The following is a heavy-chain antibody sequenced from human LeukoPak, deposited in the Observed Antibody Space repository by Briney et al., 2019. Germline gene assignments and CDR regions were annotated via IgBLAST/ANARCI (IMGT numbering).Heavy chain of an antibody. Sequence: ASVKVSCKASGYTFTGYYMHWVRQAPGQGLEWVGWINPNSGGTNYAQKFQGRVTMTRDTSISTAYMELSRLRSDDTAVYYCARDPYYGSGLGYYYYYMDVWGKGTTVTISS. CDR3: ARDPYYGSGLGYYYYYMDV. D-gene: IGHD3-10*01. CDR1: GYTFTGYY. V-gene: IGHV1-2*02. J-gene: IGHJ6*03. CDR2: INPNSGGT.